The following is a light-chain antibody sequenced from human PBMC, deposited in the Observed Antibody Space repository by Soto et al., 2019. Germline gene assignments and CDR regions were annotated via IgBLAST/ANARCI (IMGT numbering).Light chain of an antibody. Sequence: EIVMTQSPATLSVSPGERVTLSCRASQNVGNSLVWYQQKPGQPPRLLIYGASTRATGIPVRFSGGGSGTEFTLTISSLQSEDFAVFYCLQYNNWPWTFGQGTKVQVK. CDR3: LQYNNWPWT. V-gene: IGKV3-15*01. CDR2: GAS. CDR1: QNVGNS. J-gene: IGKJ1*01.